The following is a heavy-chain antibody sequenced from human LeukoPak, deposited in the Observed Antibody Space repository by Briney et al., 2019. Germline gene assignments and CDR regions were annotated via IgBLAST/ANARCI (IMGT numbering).Heavy chain of an antibody. CDR3: AKDFYPKNSGSYSGYYYYHYYMDV. CDR2: ISGSGGST. J-gene: IGHJ6*03. D-gene: IGHD1-26*01. Sequence: GGSLRLSCAASGFTFSSYAMSWVRQAPGKGLEWVSAISGSGGSTYYADSVKGRFTISRDNSKNTLYLQMNSLRAEDTAVYYCAKDFYPKNSGSYSGYYYYHYYMDVWGKGTTVTISS. V-gene: IGHV3-23*01. CDR1: GFTFSSYA.